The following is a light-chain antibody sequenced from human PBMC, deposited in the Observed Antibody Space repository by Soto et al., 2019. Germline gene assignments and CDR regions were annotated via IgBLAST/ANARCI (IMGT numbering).Light chain of an antibody. CDR2: GAS. CDR1: RSVTTSY. V-gene: IGKV3-20*01. CDR3: QHYGSSPR. J-gene: IGKJ1*01. Sequence: EIVLTQSPATLSLSPGERATLSCRASRSVTTSYLAWYQQKPGQAPRLLIYGASSRATGVPDRFSGSGSGTDFTLTISRLEPEDFAVYYCQHYGSSPRFGQGTK.